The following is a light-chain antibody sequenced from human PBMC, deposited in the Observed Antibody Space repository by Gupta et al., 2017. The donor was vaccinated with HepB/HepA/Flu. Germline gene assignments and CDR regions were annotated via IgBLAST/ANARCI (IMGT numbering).Light chain of an antibody. J-gene: IGKJ4*01. CDR2: GTS. CDR3: QQYGSSPLT. Sequence: EIVLTQSPGTLSLSPGERATLSCRASQSVSSSYLAWYQLKPGQAPRLLIYGTSSRATGIPDRCSGSGSGTDFTLSISRLEPEDFAVYYCQQYGSSPLTFGGGTKVEIK. V-gene: IGKV3-20*01. CDR1: QSVSSSY.